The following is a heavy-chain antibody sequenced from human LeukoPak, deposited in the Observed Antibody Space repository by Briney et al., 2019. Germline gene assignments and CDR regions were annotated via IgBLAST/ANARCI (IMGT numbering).Heavy chain of an antibody. CDR1: GFTFGSYW. J-gene: IGHJ3*02. D-gene: IGHD1-14*01. CDR3: EAGTTGNAFDI. CDR2: IKQDGSEK. Sequence: QAGGSLRLSCAASGFTFGSYWMNWVRQAPGKGLEWVANIKQDGSEKYYVDSVKGRFTISRDNTKKLLYLQMNSLRTEDTAVYYCEAGTTGNAFDIWGQGTKVTVSS. V-gene: IGHV3-7*01.